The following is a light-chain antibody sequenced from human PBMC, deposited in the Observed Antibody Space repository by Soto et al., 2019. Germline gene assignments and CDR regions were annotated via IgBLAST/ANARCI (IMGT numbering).Light chain of an antibody. J-gene: IGLJ2*01. CDR3: ISYTSSSSVVV. V-gene: IGLV2-14*01. Sequence: QSVLTQPASVSGSPGQSITISCTGTRSDVGGYNYVSWYQQHPGKAPKLMIYEVSNRPSGVSNRFSGSKSGNTASLTISGLQAEDEADYYCISYTSSSSVVVFGGGTKLTVL. CDR2: EVS. CDR1: RSDVGGYNY.